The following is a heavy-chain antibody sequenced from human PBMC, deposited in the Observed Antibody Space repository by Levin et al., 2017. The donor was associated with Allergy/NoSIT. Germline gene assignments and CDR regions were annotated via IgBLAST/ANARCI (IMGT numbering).Heavy chain of an antibody. V-gene: IGHV3-21*01. CDR2: ISSSSSYI. Sequence: GSLRLSCAASGFTFSSYSMNWVRQAPGKGLEWVSSISSSSSYIYYADSVKGRFTISRDNAKNSLYLQMNSLRAEDTAVYYCARGTHSSSWFGDYWGQGTLVTVSS. J-gene: IGHJ4*02. CDR1: GFTFSSYS. CDR3: ARGTHSSSWFGDY. D-gene: IGHD6-13*01.